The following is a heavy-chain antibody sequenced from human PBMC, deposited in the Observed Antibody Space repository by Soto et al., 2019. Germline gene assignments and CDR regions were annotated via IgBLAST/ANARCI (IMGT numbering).Heavy chain of an antibody. J-gene: IGHJ5*02. CDR2: IYYSGST. CDR3: ARDPSMTTDHWFDP. Sequence: KPSETLSLTCTVSGGSISSGGYYWSWIRQHPGKGLEWIGYIYYSGSTYYNPSLKSRVTISVDTSKNQFSLKLSSVTAADTAVYYCARDPSMTTDHWFDPWGQGTLVTVSS. V-gene: IGHV4-31*03. CDR1: GGSISSGGYY. D-gene: IGHD4-17*01.